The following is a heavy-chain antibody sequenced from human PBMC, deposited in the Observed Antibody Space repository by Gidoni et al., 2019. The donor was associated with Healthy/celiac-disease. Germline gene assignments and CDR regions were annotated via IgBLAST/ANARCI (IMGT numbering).Heavy chain of an antibody. D-gene: IGHD6-6*01. V-gene: IGHV4-34*01. Sequence: QVQLQQWGAGLLKPSETLSLTCAVYGGSFSGYYWSWIRQPPGKGLEWIGEINHSGSTNYNPSLKSRVTISVDTSKNQFSLKLSSVTAADTAVYYCARVRAPPTRGYSSSSRWFDPWGQGTLVTVSS. CDR1: GGSFSGYY. CDR2: INHSGST. J-gene: IGHJ5*02. CDR3: ARVRAPPTRGYSSSSRWFDP.